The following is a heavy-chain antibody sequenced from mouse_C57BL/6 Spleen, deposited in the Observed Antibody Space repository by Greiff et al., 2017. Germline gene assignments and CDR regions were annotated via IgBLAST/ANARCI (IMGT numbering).Heavy chain of an antibody. CDR1: GYTFTSYD. J-gene: IGHJ1*03. CDR2: IYPRDGST. CDR3: ARRVYYGNSYWYFDV. Sequence: QVQLQQSGPELVKPGASVKLSCKASGYTFTSYDINWVKQRPGQGLEWIGWIYPRDGSTKYNAKFKGKATLTVDTSSSTAYMELHSLTSEDSAVYFCARRVYYGNSYWYFDVWGTGTTVTVSS. D-gene: IGHD2-1*01. V-gene: IGHV1-85*01.